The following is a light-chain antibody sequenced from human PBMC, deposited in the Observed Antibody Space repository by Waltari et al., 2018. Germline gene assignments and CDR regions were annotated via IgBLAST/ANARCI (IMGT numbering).Light chain of an antibody. CDR1: QSLLHSLGNTY. CDR2: LGS. Sequence: DIVMTQSPLSLSVTPGEPASISCRSTQSLLHSLGNTYLDWYLQRPGQSPQLLIYLGSMRASGVPDRFSGSGSGTDFTLQISSVEAEDVGIYDCMQALQTPWTFGQGTRAEI. V-gene: IGKV2-28*01. J-gene: IGKJ1*01. CDR3: MQALQTPWT.